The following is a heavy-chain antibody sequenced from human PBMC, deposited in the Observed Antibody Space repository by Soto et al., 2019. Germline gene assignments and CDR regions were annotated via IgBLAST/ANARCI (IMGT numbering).Heavy chain of an antibody. D-gene: IGHD3-10*01. CDR3: ARNSWFGELSFDY. J-gene: IGHJ4*02. CDR1: GGSISSGDNY. CDR2: ILNSGRA. Sequence: SETLSLTCSVSGGSISSGDNYWSWIRQPPGKGLECIGYILNSGRAHYTPSLRSRLAISVDTSRNQFSLKLSSVTAADTAVYYCARNSWFGELSFDYWGLGTLVTVYS. V-gene: IGHV4-30-4*01.